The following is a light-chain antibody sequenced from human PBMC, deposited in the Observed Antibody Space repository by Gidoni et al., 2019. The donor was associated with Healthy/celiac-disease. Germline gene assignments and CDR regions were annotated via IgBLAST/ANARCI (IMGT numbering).Light chain of an antibody. CDR1: RLRSYY. CDR3: NSRDSSGNHRVV. J-gene: IGLJ2*01. CDR2: GKN. V-gene: IGLV3-19*01. Sequence: SSELPQDPAVSVALGQTVRITCQGDRLRSYYASWYQQKPGQAPVLVIYGKNNRPSGSPDRFSGSSSGNTASLTITGAQAEDEADYYCNSRDSSGNHRVVFGGGTKLTVL.